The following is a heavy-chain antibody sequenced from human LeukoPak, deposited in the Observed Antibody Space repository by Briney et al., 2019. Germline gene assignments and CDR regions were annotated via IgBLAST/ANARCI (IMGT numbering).Heavy chain of an antibody. J-gene: IGHJ6*02. D-gene: IGHD3-3*01. Sequence: SETLSLTCTVSGGSISSGDSYWSWIRQPPGKGLEWIGYIYYSGTTNNNQSIKSRVNISVDTSKNQFSLKLCSVTAADTAVYYCARDGSRVYDFWSGYYVRFYYYYYGMDVWGQGTTVTVSS. CDR1: GGSISSGDSY. CDR3: ARDGSRVYDFWSGYYVRFYYYYYGMDV. CDR2: IYYSGTT. V-gene: IGHV4-30-4*01.